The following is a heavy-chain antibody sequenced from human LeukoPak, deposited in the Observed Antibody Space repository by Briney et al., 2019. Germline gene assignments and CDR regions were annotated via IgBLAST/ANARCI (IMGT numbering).Heavy chain of an antibody. V-gene: IGHV3-53*01. Sequence: PGGSLRLSCAASGFTVSSSYMYWVRQAPGKGLEWVSFFYRGDSTYYAESVGGRFTISRDNSKNTLYLLMNSLIPEDTAVYYCAREVVSIPSYFDSWGQGTLVTVSS. D-gene: IGHD2-15*01. CDR3: AREVVSIPSYFDS. CDR2: FYRGDST. CDR1: GFTVSSSY. J-gene: IGHJ4*02.